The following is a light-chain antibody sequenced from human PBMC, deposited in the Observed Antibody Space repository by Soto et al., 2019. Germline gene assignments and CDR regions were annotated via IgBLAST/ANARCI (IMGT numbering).Light chain of an antibody. Sequence: QSALTQPASVSGSPGQSITISCTGPSSDVGGYNYVSWYQQHPGKAPKLMIYEVSNRPSGVSNRFSGSKSGNTASLTISGLQAEDEVDYYCSSYTSSSPHVVFGGGTKLTVL. V-gene: IGLV2-14*01. CDR2: EVS. J-gene: IGLJ2*01. CDR3: SSYTSSSPHVV. CDR1: SSDVGGYNY.